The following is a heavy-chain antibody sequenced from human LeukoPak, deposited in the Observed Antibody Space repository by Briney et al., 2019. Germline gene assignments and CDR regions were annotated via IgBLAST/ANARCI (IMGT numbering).Heavy chain of an antibody. D-gene: IGHD4-23*01. V-gene: IGHV4-4*02. CDR3: VRDIAGWAPSGKTSYFDP. CDR1: GGSISSGKW. J-gene: IGHJ5*02. CDR2: IYHSGTT. Sequence: SGTLSLTCAVSGGSISSGKWWSWVRQPPGKGLEWIGEIYHSGTTNYNPSLKSRVTISVDTSKNQFSLKLSSVTAADTAVYYCVRDIAGWAPSGKTSYFDPWGQGTLVVVSS.